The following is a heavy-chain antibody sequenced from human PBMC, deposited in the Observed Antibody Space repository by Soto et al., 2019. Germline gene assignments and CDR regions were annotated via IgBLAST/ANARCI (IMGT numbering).Heavy chain of an antibody. CDR3: ENDGIAAGGTGWFDP. Sequence: QVQLVESGGGVVQPGRSLRLSCEASGFTYRSYGMHWVRQAPGKGLEWVAVISYDGSDKYYADSVKGRFTISRDNSKNTLYLQMNSLRDEDTAVYYCENDGIAAGGTGWFDPWGQGTQVTVSS. CDR1: GFTYRSYG. CDR2: ISYDGSDK. D-gene: IGHD6-13*01. V-gene: IGHV3-30*18. J-gene: IGHJ5*02.